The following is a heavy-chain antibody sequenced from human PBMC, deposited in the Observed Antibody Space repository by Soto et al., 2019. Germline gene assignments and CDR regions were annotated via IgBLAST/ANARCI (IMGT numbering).Heavy chain of an antibody. CDR2: IYHGGSS. J-gene: IGHJ6*02. V-gene: IGHV4-4*02. D-gene: IGHD3-22*01. Sequence: QVQLQESGPGLVKPSWTLSLTCAVSGGSISSSKWWSWVRQPPGKGLEWLGQIYHGGSSDYNPSLKSRVTISIDKSKNQFSLKLSSVTAADTAVYYCARDRDSSDTGAMDVWGQGNTVTVSS. CDR3: ARDRDSSDTGAMDV. CDR1: GGSISSSKW.